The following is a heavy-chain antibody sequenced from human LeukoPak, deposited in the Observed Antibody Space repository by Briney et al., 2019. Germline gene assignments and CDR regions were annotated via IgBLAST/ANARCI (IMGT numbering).Heavy chain of an antibody. CDR1: GFTFSSYS. Sequence: GGSLRLSCAASGFTFSSYSMNWVRQAPGKGLEWVSYISSSSSTIYYAVSVKGRFTISRDNAKNSLYLQMNSLRAEDTAVYYCARHAPYYYDSSGYYYGGDYWGQGTLVTVSS. V-gene: IGHV3-48*04. CDR2: ISSSSSTI. D-gene: IGHD3-22*01. CDR3: ARHAPYYYDSSGYYYGGDY. J-gene: IGHJ4*02.